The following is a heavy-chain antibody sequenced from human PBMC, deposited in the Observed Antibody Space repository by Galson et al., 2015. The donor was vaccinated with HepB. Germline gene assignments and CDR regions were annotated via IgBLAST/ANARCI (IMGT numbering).Heavy chain of an antibody. CDR3: ARPTPQNHYYDSSGPAVAFDI. D-gene: IGHD3-22*01. J-gene: IGHJ3*02. CDR2: IYYSGST. Sequence: ETLSLTCTVSGGSISSSSYYWGWIRQPPGKGLEWIGSIYYSGSTYYNPSLKSRVTISVDTSKNQFSLKLSSVTAADTAVYYCARPTPQNHYYDSSGPAVAFDIWGQGTMVTVSS. CDR1: GGSISSSSYY. V-gene: IGHV4-39*01.